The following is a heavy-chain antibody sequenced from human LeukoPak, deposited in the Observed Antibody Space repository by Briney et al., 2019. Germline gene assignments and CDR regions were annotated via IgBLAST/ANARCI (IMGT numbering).Heavy chain of an antibody. J-gene: IGHJ6*04. CDR1: GDSISSDDYY. CDR2: FSASGNS. Sequence: PSETLSLTCTVSGDSISSDDYYWSWIRQPAGKGLEWIGRFSASGNSNYNPSLKSRLTISVDTSKNQFSLKLTSVTAADTAVYYCASSFFGSGYELWGKGTTVTVSS. D-gene: IGHD5-12*01. CDR3: ASSFFGSGYEL. V-gene: IGHV4-61*02.